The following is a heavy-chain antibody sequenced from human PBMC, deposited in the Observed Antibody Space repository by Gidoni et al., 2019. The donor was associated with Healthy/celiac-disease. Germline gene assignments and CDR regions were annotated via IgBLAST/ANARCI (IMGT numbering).Heavy chain of an antibody. CDR2: IFSNDEK. CDR1: GFSLSNARMG. V-gene: IGHV2-26*01. Sequence: QVTLKESGPVLVKPTETLTLTCTVSGFSLSNARMGVSWIRQPPGKALEWLAHIFSNDEKSYSTSLKSRLTISKENYKSQVVRNMTNRDPVDTATYYCARSNDYGDDVNYFDYWGQGTLVTVSS. CDR3: ARSNDYGDDVNYFDY. J-gene: IGHJ4*02. D-gene: IGHD4-17*01.